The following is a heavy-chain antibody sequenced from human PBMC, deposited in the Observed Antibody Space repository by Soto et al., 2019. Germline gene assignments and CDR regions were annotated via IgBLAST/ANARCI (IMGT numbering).Heavy chain of an antibody. V-gene: IGHV4-31*03. Sequence: QVQLQESGPGLVKSSQTLSLTCTVSGGSISSDGNYWSWIRQHPGKGLEWIGYIYYSGSTYYKPSLKSRVTISVDTSKNQFSLKLNSVTAADTAVYYCARARMVRGIIYYYGMDGWGQGTTGTVSS. CDR3: ARARMVRGIIYYYGMDG. D-gene: IGHD3-10*01. J-gene: IGHJ6*02. CDR2: IYYSGST. CDR1: GGSISSDGNY.